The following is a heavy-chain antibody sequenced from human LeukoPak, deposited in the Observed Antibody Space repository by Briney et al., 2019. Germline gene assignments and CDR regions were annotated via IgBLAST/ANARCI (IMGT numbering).Heavy chain of an antibody. Sequence: GGSLRLSCAASGFTFSTYNMNWVRQAPGKGLEWVSSISTSGSSTFYADSMKGRFTISRDNAKSSLYLQMSSLRAEDTAVYYCAREPGNNGDLDYWGRGTLVTVSS. CDR1: GFTFSTYN. J-gene: IGHJ4*02. CDR3: AREPGNNGDLDY. V-gene: IGHV3-21*01. D-gene: IGHD4-17*01. CDR2: ISTSGSST.